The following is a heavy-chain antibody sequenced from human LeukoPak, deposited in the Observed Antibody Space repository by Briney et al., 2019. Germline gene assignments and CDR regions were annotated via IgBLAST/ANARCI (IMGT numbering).Heavy chain of an antibody. CDR1: GFTFSSYW. CDR3: ARDDSYYDFWSGLFDP. D-gene: IGHD3-3*01. Sequence: PGGSLRLSCAASGFTFSSYWMSWVRQAPGKGLEWVVNIKQDGSEKYYVDSVKGRFTISRDNAKNSLYLQMNSLRAEDTAVYYCARDDSYYDFWSGLFDPWGQGTLVTVSS. V-gene: IGHV3-7*01. CDR2: IKQDGSEK. J-gene: IGHJ5*02.